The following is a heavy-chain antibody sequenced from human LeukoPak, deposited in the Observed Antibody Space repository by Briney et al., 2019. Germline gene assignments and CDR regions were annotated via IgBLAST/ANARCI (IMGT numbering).Heavy chain of an antibody. Sequence: GSLRLSCAASGFTFRSHWTSWVRQAPGKGLEWIGEINHSGSTYYNPSLKSRVTISVDTSKNQFSLKLSSVTAADTAVYYCASLSMYYDFWSGYYFDYWGQGTLVTVFS. CDR3: ASLSMYYDFWSGYYFDY. V-gene: IGHV4-34*01. CDR2: INHSGST. D-gene: IGHD3-3*01. J-gene: IGHJ4*02. CDR1: GFTFRSHW.